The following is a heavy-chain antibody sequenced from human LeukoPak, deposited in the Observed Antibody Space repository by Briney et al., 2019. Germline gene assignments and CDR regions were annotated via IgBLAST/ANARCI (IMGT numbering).Heavy chain of an antibody. CDR2: ISGSGGST. Sequence: GGSLRLSCAASGFTFSSYAMSWVRQAPGKGLEWVSAISGSGGSTYYADSVKGRFTISRDNSKSTLYLQMNSLSAEDTAVYYCARAVSADTAMVYFDYWGQGTLVTVSS. CDR3: ARAVSADTAMVYFDY. V-gene: IGHV3-23*01. CDR1: GFTFSSYA. D-gene: IGHD5-18*01. J-gene: IGHJ4*02.